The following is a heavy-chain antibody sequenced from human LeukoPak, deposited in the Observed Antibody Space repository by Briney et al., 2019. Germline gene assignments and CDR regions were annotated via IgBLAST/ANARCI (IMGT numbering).Heavy chain of an antibody. Sequence: PGGSLRLSCAASGFSFSIYAMGWVRRAPGKGLEWASSIKNGGNDPFYADSVKGRFTISRDNSKNTLFLQLSSLRAEDSAVYYCARGGHDFNPFYWWGQGTLVTVSS. J-gene: IGHJ4*02. V-gene: IGHV3-23*01. CDR3: ARGGHDFNPFYW. D-gene: IGHD2-21*02. CDR2: IKNGGNDP. CDR1: GFSFSIYA.